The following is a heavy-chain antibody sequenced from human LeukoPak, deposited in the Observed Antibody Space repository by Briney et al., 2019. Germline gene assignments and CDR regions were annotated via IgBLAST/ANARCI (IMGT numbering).Heavy chain of an antibody. CDR2: IYSGGST. CDR3: ASGLDIVVEPAAPYYYYMDV. D-gene: IGHD2-2*01. V-gene: IGHV3-53*01. CDR1: GFTVSSNY. Sequence: GGSLRLSCAASGFTVSSNYMSWVRQAPGKGLEWVSVIYSGGSTYYADSVKGRFTISRDNSKNTLYLQMNSLRAEDTAVYYCASGLDIVVEPAAPYYYYMDVWGKGTTVTVSS. J-gene: IGHJ6*03.